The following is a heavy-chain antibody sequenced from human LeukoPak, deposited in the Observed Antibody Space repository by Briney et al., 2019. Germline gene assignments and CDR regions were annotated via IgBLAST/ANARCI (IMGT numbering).Heavy chain of an antibody. CDR3: ASRVQGGWSFDY. V-gene: IGHV3-74*01. D-gene: IGHD6-19*01. CDR1: GFTFSSCW. J-gene: IGHJ4*02. CDR2: ISSDGTST. Sequence: PGGSLRLSCAASGFTFSSCWMHWVRQAPGKGLVWVSRISSDGTSTSYADSVKGRFTISRDNAENTLYLQMNSLRAEDTAVYYCASRVQGGWSFDYWGQGNLVTVSS.